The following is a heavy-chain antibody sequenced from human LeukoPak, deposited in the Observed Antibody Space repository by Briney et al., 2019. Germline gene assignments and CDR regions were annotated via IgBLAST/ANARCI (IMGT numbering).Heavy chain of an antibody. CDR1: GGSVNNYY. D-gene: IGHD6-13*01. J-gene: IGHJ4*02. CDR2: IYRGST. Sequence: SETLSLTFPVSGGSVNNYYRSWIRQPPGKGLDWIGYIYRGSTKYNPSLKSRVTISMDTSQNQISLKLISVTAADTAVYYCAGHAAISAAGTAPFDNWGQGTLVTVSS. CDR3: AGHAAISAAGTAPFDN. V-gene: IGHV4-59*08.